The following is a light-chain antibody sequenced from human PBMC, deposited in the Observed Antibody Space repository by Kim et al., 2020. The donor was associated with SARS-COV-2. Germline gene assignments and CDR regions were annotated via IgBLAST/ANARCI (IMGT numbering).Light chain of an antibody. J-gene: IGLJ2*01. CDR1: SSNIGAGYD. CDR3: QSYDSSLTHVV. CDR2: GNS. Sequence: QGVTIACTGSSSNIGAGYDVHWYQQLPGTAPKLLIYGNSNRPSGVPDRFSGSKSGTSASLAITGLQAEDEADYYCQSYDSSLTHVVFGGGTQLTVL. V-gene: IGLV1-40*01.